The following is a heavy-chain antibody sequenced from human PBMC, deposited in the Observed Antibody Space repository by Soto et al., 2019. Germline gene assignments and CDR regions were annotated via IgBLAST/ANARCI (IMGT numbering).Heavy chain of an antibody. Sequence: SETLSLTCTVSGGSISSGGYYWSWIRRHPGKGLEWIGYIYYSGSTYYNPSLKSRVTISVDTSKNQFSLKLSSVTAADTAVYYCAREYCSGGSCYSNWFDPWGQGTLVTVSS. CDR3: AREYCSGGSCYSNWFDP. CDR2: IYYSGST. CDR1: GGSISSGGYY. D-gene: IGHD2-15*01. J-gene: IGHJ5*02. V-gene: IGHV4-31*03.